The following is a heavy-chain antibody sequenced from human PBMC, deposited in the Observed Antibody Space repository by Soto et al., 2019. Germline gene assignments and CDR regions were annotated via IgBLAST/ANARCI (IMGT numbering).Heavy chain of an antibody. V-gene: IGHV4-30-2*01. Sequence: QLQLQESGSGLVKPSQTLSLTCAVSGGSISSAAYSWSWIRQPPGKGLEWIGYIYHNENTYYSPSLKSRVTMSVDTSNNQFSLELSSVTAADTAVYYCARTYYYDSTGYLYAFDIWGQGTMVTVSS. D-gene: IGHD3-22*01. CDR1: GGSISSAAYS. J-gene: IGHJ3*02. CDR3: ARTYYYDSTGYLYAFDI. CDR2: IYHNENT.